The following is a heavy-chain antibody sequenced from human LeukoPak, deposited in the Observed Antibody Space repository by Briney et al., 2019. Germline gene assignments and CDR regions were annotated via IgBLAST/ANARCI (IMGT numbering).Heavy chain of an antibody. CDR3: ARDRDYCSSTSCYADNWFDP. D-gene: IGHD2-2*01. CDR1: GYTFTIYG. J-gene: IGHJ5*02. Sequence: ASVKVSFKASGYTFTIYGISWVRKAPGQGLEWMGWGSAYNGNTNYAQTPQGRVTMTTDTSTSTPYIELMSLRSDDAAVYYRARDRDYCSSTSCYADNWFDPWGQGTLVTVSS. CDR2: GSAYNGNT. V-gene: IGHV1-18*01.